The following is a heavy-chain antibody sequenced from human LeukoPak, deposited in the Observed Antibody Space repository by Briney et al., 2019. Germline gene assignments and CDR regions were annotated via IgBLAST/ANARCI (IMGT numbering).Heavy chain of an antibody. CDR3: AGGYYDSSLPYYYYYGMDV. CDR2: TSSSSSYI. D-gene: IGHD3-22*01. Sequence: GGSLRLSCAASGFTFSSYSMNWVRQAPGKGLEWVSSTSSSSSYIYYADSVKGRFTISRDNAKDSLYLQMNSLRAEDTAVYYCAGGYYDSSLPYYYYYGMDVWGQGTTVTVSS. V-gene: IGHV3-21*01. J-gene: IGHJ6*02. CDR1: GFTFSSYS.